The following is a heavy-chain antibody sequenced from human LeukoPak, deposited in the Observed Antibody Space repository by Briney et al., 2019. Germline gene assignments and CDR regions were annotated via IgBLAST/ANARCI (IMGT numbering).Heavy chain of an antibody. CDR1: GFTFSRQW. CDR3: AKLPYGDYNHH. D-gene: IGHD4-17*01. V-gene: IGHV3-7*05. J-gene: IGHJ5*02. Sequence: GGSLRLSCAASGFTFSRQWTSWVRQAPGKGLEWVANINPDGSDKYYVDSVKGRFTISRDNAKSSLYLQMNSLRAEDTAVYYCAKLPYGDYNHHWGQGTLVTVSS. CDR2: INPDGSDK.